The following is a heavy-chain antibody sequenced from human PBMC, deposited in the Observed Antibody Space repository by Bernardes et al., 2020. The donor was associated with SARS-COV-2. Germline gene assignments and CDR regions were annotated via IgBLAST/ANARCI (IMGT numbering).Heavy chain of an antibody. CDR1: GFTFSDYA. V-gene: IGHV3-23*01. Sequence: GRSLRLSCVVSGFTFSDYAMSWVRQAPGKGLEWVSVISDSGDSTYYADSVRGRFTISRDSSKNTLYLQMNSLRGEDTALYYCATNFRYFDRWGQGTLVTVSS. D-gene: IGHD1-1*01. J-gene: IGHJ4*02. CDR2: ISDSGDST. CDR3: ATNFRYFDR.